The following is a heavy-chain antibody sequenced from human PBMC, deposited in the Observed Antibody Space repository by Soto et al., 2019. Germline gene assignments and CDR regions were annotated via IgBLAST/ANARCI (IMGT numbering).Heavy chain of an antibody. Sequence: SETLSLTCAVYGGSFSGYYWSWIRQPPGKGLEWIGGINHSGSTNYNPSLKSRVTISVDTSKNQFSLKLSSVTAADTAVYYCARGFKGKIVQLERKKTNYYYYYYMDVWGKGTTVTVS. CDR1: GGSFSGYY. D-gene: IGHD1-1*01. V-gene: IGHV4-34*01. CDR3: ARGFKGKIVQLERKKTNYYYYYYMDV. CDR2: INHSGST. J-gene: IGHJ6*03.